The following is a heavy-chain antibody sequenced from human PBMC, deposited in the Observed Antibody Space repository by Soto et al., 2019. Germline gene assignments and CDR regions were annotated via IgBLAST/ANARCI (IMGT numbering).Heavy chain of an antibody. D-gene: IGHD1-26*01. V-gene: IGHV4-34*01. CDR1: GGSFSGYY. Sequence: SETLSLTCAVYGGSFSGYYWSWIRQPPGKGLEWIGEINHSGSTNYNPSLKSRVTISVDTSKNQFSLKLSSVTAADTAVYYCARVGATTRYYFDYWGQGTLVTVSS. CDR2: INHSGST. CDR3: ARVGATTRYYFDY. J-gene: IGHJ4*02.